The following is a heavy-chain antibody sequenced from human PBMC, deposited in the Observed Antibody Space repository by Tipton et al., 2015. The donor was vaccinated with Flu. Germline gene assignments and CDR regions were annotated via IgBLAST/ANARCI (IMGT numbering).Heavy chain of an antibody. CDR1: GASLRSSSYY. CDR3: ARGSGSGTEMIFDF. J-gene: IGHJ4*02. D-gene: IGHD3-10*01. Sequence: TLSLTCTVSGASLRSSSYYWGWIRQPQGKGLEWIGSFYYDVGTYYNPSLNSRVTISVDESKNQFSLRLTSVTAADTAVYYCARGSGSGTEMIFDFWGQGTLVTVSS. CDR2: FYYDVGT. V-gene: IGHV4-39*07.